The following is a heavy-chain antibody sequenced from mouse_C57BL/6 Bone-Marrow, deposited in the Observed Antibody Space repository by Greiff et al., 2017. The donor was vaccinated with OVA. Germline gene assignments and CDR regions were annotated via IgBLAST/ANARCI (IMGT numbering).Heavy chain of an antibody. CDR1: EYEFPSHD. V-gene: IGHV5-2*01. J-gene: IGHJ1*03. CDR3: ARQNYYGSSYGWYFDV. Sequence: EVKLVESGGGLVQPGESLKLSCESNEYEFPSHDMSWVRKTPEKRLELVAAINSDGGSTYYPDTMERRFIISRDNTKKTLYLQMSSLRSEDTALYYCARQNYYGSSYGWYFDVWGTGTTVTVSS. CDR2: INSDGGST. D-gene: IGHD1-1*01.